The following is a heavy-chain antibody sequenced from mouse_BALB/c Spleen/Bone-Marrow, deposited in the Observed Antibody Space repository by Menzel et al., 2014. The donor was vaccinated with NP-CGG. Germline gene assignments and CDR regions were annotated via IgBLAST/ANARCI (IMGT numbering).Heavy chain of an antibody. J-gene: IGHJ3*01. D-gene: IGHD1-2*01. CDR2: INPDSSTI. CDR1: GFDFSTYW. V-gene: IGHV4-1*02. CDR3: ARLHYYGYEAY. Sequence: DVKLQESGGGLVQPGGSLKLSCAASGFDFSTYWMSWVRQAPGKGLEWIGEINPDSSTINYTPPLKDKFIISRDNAKNTLYLQMSKVRSEDTALYYCARLHYYGYEAYWGQGTLVTVSA.